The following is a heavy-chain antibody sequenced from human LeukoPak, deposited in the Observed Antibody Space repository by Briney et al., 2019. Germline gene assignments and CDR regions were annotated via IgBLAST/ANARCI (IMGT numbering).Heavy chain of an antibody. D-gene: IGHD6-13*01. CDR1: AGSMSSSSYY. V-gene: IGHV4-39*01. Sequence: SETLSLTCTVSAGSMSSSSYYWGWIRQPPGKGLEWIGSIYYSGSTDYNPSLKSRAIISVDTSKNQFSLRQSSVTAADTAVYYCARGTYGGSWTRWFDPWGQGTLVTVSS. J-gene: IGHJ5*02. CDR3: ARGTYGGSWTRWFDP. CDR2: IYYSGST.